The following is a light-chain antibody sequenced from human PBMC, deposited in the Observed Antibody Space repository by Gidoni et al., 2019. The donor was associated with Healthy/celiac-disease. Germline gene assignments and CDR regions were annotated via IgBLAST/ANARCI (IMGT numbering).Light chain of an antibody. CDR2: LGS. Sequence: DIVMTQSPFSLLVTPGEPASISCRSSQSLLHSNGYNYLDWYLQKPGQSPQLLIYLGSNRASGVADRCSGSGSGTDITLKIRRVEAEDVGVYYCMQALRLLTFGGGTKVEIK. V-gene: IGKV2-28*01. CDR3: MQALRLLT. J-gene: IGKJ4*01. CDR1: QSLLHSNGYNY.